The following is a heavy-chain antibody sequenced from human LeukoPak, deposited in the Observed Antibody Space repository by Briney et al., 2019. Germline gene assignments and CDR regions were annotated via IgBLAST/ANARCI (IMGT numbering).Heavy chain of an antibody. V-gene: IGHV3-7*01. CDR1: GFTFSSYW. CDR3: ARSGWWMATNFDY. Sequence: GGSLRLSCAASGFTFSSYWMSWVRQAPGKGLEWVANIKQDGSEKYYVDSVKGRFTISRDNAKSSLYLQMNSLRAEDTAVYYCARSGWWMATNFDYWGQGTLVTVSS. D-gene: IGHD5-24*01. CDR2: IKQDGSEK. J-gene: IGHJ4*02.